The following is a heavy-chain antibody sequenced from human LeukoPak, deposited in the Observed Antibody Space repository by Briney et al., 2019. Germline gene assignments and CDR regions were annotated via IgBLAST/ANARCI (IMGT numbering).Heavy chain of an antibody. V-gene: IGHV1-2*02. J-gene: IGHJ3*02. Sequence: GASVKVSCKASGYTFTGYYMHWVRQAPGQGLEWMGWINPNSGGTNYAQKFQGRVTMTRDTSISTAYMELRSLRSDDTAVYYCARGASERTWFDYGDYPGDAFDIWGQGTMVTVSS. CDR3: ARGASERTWFDYGDYPGDAFDI. CDR1: GYTFTGYY. D-gene: IGHD4-17*01. CDR2: INPNSGGT.